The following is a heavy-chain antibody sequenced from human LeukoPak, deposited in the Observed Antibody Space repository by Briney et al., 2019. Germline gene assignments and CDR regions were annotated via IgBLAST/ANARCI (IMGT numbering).Heavy chain of an antibody. CDR3: AKVFRVAAAGFIIYYYYGMDV. CDR2: IKQDGSEK. CDR1: GFTFSSYW. J-gene: IGHJ6*02. Sequence: GGSLRLSCAASGFTFSSYWMSWVRQAPGKGLEWVANIKQDGSEKYYVDSVKGRFTISRDNAKNSLYLQMNSLRAEDTAVYYCAKVFRVAAAGFIIYYYYGMDVWGQGTTVTVSS. V-gene: IGHV3-7*01. D-gene: IGHD6-13*01.